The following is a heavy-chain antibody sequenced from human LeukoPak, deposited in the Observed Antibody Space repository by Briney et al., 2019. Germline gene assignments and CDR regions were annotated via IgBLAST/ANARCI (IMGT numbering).Heavy chain of an antibody. V-gene: IGHV3-53*01. CDR2: IYSGGST. D-gene: IGHD3-10*01. CDR1: GFTVSSNY. J-gene: IGHJ5*02. Sequence: GGSLRLSCAASGFTVSSNYMSWVRQAPGKGLEWVSVIYSGGSTYYADSVKGRFTISRDNSKNTLYLQMNSLRAEDTAVYYCAREPNGSGSENWFDPWGQGTLVTVSS. CDR3: AREPNGSGSENWFDP.